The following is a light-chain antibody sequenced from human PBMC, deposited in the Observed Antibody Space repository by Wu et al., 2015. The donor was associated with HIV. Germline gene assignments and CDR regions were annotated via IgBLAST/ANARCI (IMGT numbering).Light chain of an antibody. J-gene: IGKJ3*01. CDR3: QQFNNWRGT. Sequence: EIVMTQSSATLSVSPGERVTLSCRASQSVSSNLAWYQQKPGQPPKLLIYGASTRATGIPARLSGSGSGTEFTLTISSLESEDFAVYFCQQFNNWRGTFGPGTKVDLK. CDR1: QSVSSN. V-gene: IGKV3-15*01. CDR2: GAS.